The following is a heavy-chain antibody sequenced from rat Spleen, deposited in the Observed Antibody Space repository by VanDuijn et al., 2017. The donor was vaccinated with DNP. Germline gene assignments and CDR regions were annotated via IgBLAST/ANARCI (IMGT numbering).Heavy chain of an antibody. J-gene: IGHJ4*01. D-gene: IGHD1-4*01. CDR1: GFTFSDFY. CDR3: ATFNYPLDA. Sequence: EVQLVESGGGLVQPGRSLKLSCAASGFTFSDFYMAWVRQAPTKGLEWVATISYEDTSTYYGDSVKGRFTISRDNAKSTLYLQMDSLRSEDTATYYCATFNYPLDAWGQGTSVTVSS. CDR2: ISYEDTST. V-gene: IGHV5-22*01.